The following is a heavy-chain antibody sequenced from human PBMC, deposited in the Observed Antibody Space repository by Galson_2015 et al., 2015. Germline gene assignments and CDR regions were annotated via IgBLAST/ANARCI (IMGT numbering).Heavy chain of an antibody. CDR3: ARQLIHLRGYCSGGRCYKMGGAFDI. Sequence: SLRLSCAASGFTFSSYWMSWVRQAPGKGLVWVANIKQDGSEKYYVDSLKGRFTISRDNAKNSLYLQMNRLRAEDTAVYYCARQLIHLRGYCSGGRCYKMGGAFDIWGQGTMVTVSS. CDR2: IKQDGSEK. V-gene: IGHV3-7*05. J-gene: IGHJ3*02. D-gene: IGHD2-15*01. CDR1: GFTFSSYW.